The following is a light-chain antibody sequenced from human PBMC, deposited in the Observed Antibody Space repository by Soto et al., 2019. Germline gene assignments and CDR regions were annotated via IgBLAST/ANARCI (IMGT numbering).Light chain of an antibody. J-gene: IGKJ1*01. CDR3: QQYDNWPWT. CDR2: GAS. CDR1: QSVSSY. V-gene: IGKV3-15*01. Sequence: EIVFTQSPSTLSLSPGERATLSCRASQSVSSYLAWYQQKPGQAPRLLIHGASTRAPGFPARFSGSGSGTDFTLTISSLQSEDFALYYCQQYDNWPWTFGQGTKVDIK.